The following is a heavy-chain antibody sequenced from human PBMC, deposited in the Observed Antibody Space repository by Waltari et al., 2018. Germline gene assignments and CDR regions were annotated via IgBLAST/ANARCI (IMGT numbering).Heavy chain of an antibody. D-gene: IGHD2-8*01. CDR3: AKDLMYYYYYYMDV. Sequence: EVQLLEYGGGLVQPGGSLRLSCAASGFNFSIYAMSWVRSVPGKGLEWVSAISGSGGSTYYADSVKGRFTISRDNSKNTLYLQMNSLRAEDTAVYYCAKDLMYYYYYYMDVWGKGTTVTISS. V-gene: IGHV3-23*01. CDR1: GFNFSIYA. J-gene: IGHJ6*03. CDR2: ISGSGGST.